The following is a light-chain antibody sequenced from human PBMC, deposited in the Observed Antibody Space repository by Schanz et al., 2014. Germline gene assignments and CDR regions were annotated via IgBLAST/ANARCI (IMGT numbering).Light chain of an antibody. CDR2: DAS. Sequence: EIVMTQSPATLSVSPGERATLSCRASQSVRSLLAWYQQKPGQAPRLLIYDASTRATGIPARFSGSGSGTEFTLTISRLEPEDFAVYYCQQYGSSPYTFGQGTKLEIK. CDR1: QSVRSL. J-gene: IGKJ2*01. CDR3: QQYGSSPYT. V-gene: IGKV3D-15*02.